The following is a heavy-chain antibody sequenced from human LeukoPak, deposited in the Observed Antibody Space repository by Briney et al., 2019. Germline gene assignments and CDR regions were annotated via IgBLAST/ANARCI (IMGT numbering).Heavy chain of an antibody. CDR3: ARENFGAFDI. V-gene: IGHV3-53*01. D-gene: IGHD3-3*01. J-gene: IGHJ3*02. Sequence: GGSLRLSCVASGFSFNNFGMSWVRQAPGKGLEWVSVIYSGGSTYYADSVKGRFTISRDNSKNTLYLQMNSLRAEDTAVYYCARENFGAFDIWGQGTMVTVSS. CDR1: GFSFNNFG. CDR2: IYSGGST.